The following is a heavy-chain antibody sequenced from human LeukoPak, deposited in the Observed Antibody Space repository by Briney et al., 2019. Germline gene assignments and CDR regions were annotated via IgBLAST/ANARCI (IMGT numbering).Heavy chain of an antibody. J-gene: IGHJ3*02. CDR3: TASLSGDDASDI. V-gene: IGHV3-15*01. CDR1: GFTFSKVW. Sequence: GGSPRLSCAVSGFTFSKVWMSWVRQAPGKGLEWVGHIKTKTDGGATDYAATVKGRFTISRDDSKNMLYLQMNSLKTEDTAVYYCTASLSGDDASDIWGQGTMVTVAS. D-gene: IGHD2-21*01. CDR2: IKTKTDGGAT.